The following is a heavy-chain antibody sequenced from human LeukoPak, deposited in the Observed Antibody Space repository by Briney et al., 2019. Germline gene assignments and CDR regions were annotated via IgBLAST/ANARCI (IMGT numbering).Heavy chain of an antibody. CDR2: INHSGST. D-gene: IGHD7-27*01. V-gene: IGHV4-34*01. CDR1: GGSFSGYY. Sequence: SETLSLTCAVYGGSFSGYYWSWIRQPPGKGLEWIGEINHSGSTNYNPSLKSRVTISVDTSKNQFSLKLSSVTAADTAVYYCAKERLGNMNYYYYGMDVWGQGTTVTVSS. J-gene: IGHJ6*02. CDR3: AKERLGNMNYYYYGMDV.